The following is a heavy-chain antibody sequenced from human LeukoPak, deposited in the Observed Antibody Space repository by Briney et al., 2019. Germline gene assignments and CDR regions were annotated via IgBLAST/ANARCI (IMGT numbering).Heavy chain of an antibody. CDR3: VRGRNSGYLWNAFDI. CDR1: EFTFPTHE. V-gene: IGHV3-48*03. D-gene: IGHD3-9*01. Sequence: PGGSLRLSCVASEFTFPTHEMNWVRQAPGKGLEWVSYISGGSSSIYYADSVKGRFTISRDNARNSLFLQMNSLRADDTAVYYCVRGRNSGYLWNAFDIWGQGTMVTVSS. CDR2: ISGGSSSI. J-gene: IGHJ3*02.